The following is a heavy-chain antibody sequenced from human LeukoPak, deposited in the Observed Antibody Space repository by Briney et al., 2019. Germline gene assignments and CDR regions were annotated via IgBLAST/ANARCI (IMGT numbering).Heavy chain of an antibody. D-gene: IGHD3-9*01. CDR3: ARSGGILTGYYDY. Sequence: GGSLRLSCAASGFSFSSCSMNWVRQAPGKGLEWVSSISSSSSYIYSADSVKGRFTISRDNAKNSLYLQMNSLRAEDTAVYYCARSGGILTGYYDYWGQGTLVTVSS. CDR2: ISSSSSYI. V-gene: IGHV3-21*01. CDR1: GFSFSSCS. J-gene: IGHJ4*02.